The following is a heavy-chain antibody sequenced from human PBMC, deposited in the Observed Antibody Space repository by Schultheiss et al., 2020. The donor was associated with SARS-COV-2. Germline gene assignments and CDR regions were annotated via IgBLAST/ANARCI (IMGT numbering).Heavy chain of an antibody. Sequence: GGSLRLSCAASGFTFSSYGMHWVRQAPGKGLEWVSAISGSGGSTYYADSVKGRFTISRDNAKNSLYLQMNSLRAEDTAVYYCARGLATPYLLMTTVTYVVDYWGQGTLVTVSS. J-gene: IGHJ4*02. CDR1: GFTFSSYG. V-gene: IGHV3-21*01. CDR2: ISGSGGST. D-gene: IGHD4-17*01. CDR3: ARGLATPYLLMTTVTYVVDY.